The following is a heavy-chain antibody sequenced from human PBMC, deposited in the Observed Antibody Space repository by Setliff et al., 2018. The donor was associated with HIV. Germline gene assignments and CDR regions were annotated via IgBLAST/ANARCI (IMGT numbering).Heavy chain of an antibody. CDR2: VYHTGST. J-gene: IGHJ5*01. CDR1: GYSISSRYY. Sequence: PSETLSLTCTVSGYSISSRYYWGWIRQPPGKGLEWIGSVYHTGSTYYNPSLESRVTISEDTSRHQFSLKLTSVTADDTAVYKCVRHVWSDDFLVPGWFDSWSQGTLVTVSS. D-gene: IGHD3-3*01. CDR3: VRHVWSDDFLVPGWFDS. V-gene: IGHV4-38-2*02.